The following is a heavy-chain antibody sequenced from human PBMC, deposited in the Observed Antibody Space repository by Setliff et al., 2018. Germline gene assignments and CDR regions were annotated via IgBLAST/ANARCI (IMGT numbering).Heavy chain of an antibody. Sequence: ASVKVSCKASGYTFTNYGVTWVRQAPGQRLEWMGWINAGNGNTKYSQKFQGRVTITRDTSASTAYMELSSLRSEDTAVYYCTGGWPPSFWGQGTLVTVSS. CDR1: GYTFTNYG. CDR3: TGGWPPSF. CDR2: INAGNGNT. J-gene: IGHJ4*02. D-gene: IGHD6-19*01. V-gene: IGHV1-3*01.